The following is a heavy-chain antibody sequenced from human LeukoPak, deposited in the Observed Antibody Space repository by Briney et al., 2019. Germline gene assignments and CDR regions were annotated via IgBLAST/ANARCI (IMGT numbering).Heavy chain of an antibody. D-gene: IGHD3-22*01. J-gene: IGHJ4*02. CDR1: GGSFSGYY. V-gene: IGHV4-34*01. Sequence: SETLSLTCAVYGGSFSGYYWSWIRQPPGKGLEWIGEINHSGSTNYNPSLKSRVTISVDTSKNQLSLKLSSVTAADTAVYHCARLRNRYDSSGYYPFDYWGQGTLVTVSS. CDR3: ARLRNRYDSSGYYPFDY. CDR2: INHSGST.